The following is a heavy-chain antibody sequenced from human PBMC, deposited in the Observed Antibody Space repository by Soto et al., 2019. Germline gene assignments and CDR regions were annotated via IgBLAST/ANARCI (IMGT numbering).Heavy chain of an antibody. V-gene: IGHV3-48*04. Sequence: GGSLRLSCAASGFTFSSYSMNWVRQAPGKGLEWVSYISSSSSTIYYADSVKGRFTISRDNAKNSLYLQMNSLRAEDTAVYYCARGPIVGATDAFDIWGQGTMVTV. D-gene: IGHD1-26*01. CDR3: ARGPIVGATDAFDI. J-gene: IGHJ3*02. CDR1: GFTFSSYS. CDR2: ISSSSSTI.